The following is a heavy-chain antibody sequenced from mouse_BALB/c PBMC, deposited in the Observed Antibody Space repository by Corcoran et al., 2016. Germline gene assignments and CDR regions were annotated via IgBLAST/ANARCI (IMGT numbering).Heavy chain of an antibody. J-gene: IGHJ4*01. CDR1: GFNIKDTY. V-gene: IGHV14-3*02. CDR3: ARRANSYAMDY. CDR2: IDPANGNT. D-gene: IGHD3-3*01. Sequence: EVQLQQSGAELVKPGASVKLSCTASGFNIKDTYMHWVKQRPEQGLEWIGRIDPANGNTKYDPKFQGKATITADTSSNTAYLRLSSLTSEDTAVYYCARRANSYAMDYWGQGTSVTVSS.